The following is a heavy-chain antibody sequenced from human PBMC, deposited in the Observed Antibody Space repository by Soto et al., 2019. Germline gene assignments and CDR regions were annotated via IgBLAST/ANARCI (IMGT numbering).Heavy chain of an antibody. D-gene: IGHD6-6*01. V-gene: IGHV3-7*01. Sequence: PGGSLRLSCAASGFTFSSYWMSWVRQAPGKGLEWVANIKQDGSEKYYVDSVKGRFTISRDNAKNSLYLQMNSLRAEDTAVYYCARDTAPLRAAHFDYWGQGTLVTVSS. CDR1: GFTFSSYW. J-gene: IGHJ4*02. CDR2: IKQDGSEK. CDR3: ARDTAPLRAAHFDY.